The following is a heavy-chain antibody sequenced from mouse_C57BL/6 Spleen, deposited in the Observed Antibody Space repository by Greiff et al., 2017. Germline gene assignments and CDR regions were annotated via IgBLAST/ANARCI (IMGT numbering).Heavy chain of an antibody. V-gene: IGHV14-4*01. Sequence: EVQLVESGAELVRPGASVKLSCTASGFNIKDDYMHWVKQRPEQGLEWIGWIDPENGDTEYASKFQGKATITADTSSNTAYLQLSSLTSEDTAVYYCTNWGSFAYWGQGTLVTVSA. CDR2: IDPENGDT. CDR3: TNWGSFAY. CDR1: GFNIKDDY. D-gene: IGHD4-1*01. J-gene: IGHJ3*01.